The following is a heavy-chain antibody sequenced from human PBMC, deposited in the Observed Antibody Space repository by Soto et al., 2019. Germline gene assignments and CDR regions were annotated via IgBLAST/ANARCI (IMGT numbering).Heavy chain of an antibody. J-gene: IGHJ2*01. CDR3: VSKLGSCTGGSCNWYFDL. CDR1: GGSFSGFY. CDR2: INHSGST. Sequence: QVQLQQWGAGLLKPSETLSLTCAVYGGSFSGFYWSWIRQPPGKGLEWIGEINHSGSTNYNPPLKSRVLLSAGTSKNQVSLQLSSVTAADTAVYYCVSKLGSCTGGSCNWYFDLWGRGTLVTVSS. D-gene: IGHD2-15*01. V-gene: IGHV4-34*01.